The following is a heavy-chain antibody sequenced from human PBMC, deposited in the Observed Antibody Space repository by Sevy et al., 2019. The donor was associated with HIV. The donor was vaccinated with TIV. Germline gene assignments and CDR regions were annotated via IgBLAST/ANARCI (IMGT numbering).Heavy chain of an antibody. CDR1: GFTFSPYW. J-gene: IGHJ4*02. D-gene: IGHD1-26*01. CDR3: TRGVGLDC. Sequence: GGCLRLSCAASGFTFSPYWMTWVRQAPGKGLEWVANIRPDGSDKYYVDSVKGRFTISTDNAKNSLYLQMNSLRADDTAMYYCTRGVGLDCWGQGALVTVSS. V-gene: IGHV3-7*04. CDR2: IRPDGSDK.